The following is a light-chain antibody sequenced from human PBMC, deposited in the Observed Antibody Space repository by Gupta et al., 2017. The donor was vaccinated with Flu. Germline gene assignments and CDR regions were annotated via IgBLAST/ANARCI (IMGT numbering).Light chain of an antibody. Sequence: SPGQTATISCSGDELGKKFASWYQQKSGPPPMLVIYQDDRRPSGISERFSGSNSGNIATLTIRGTQALDEADYVCQAWDNNTAVFGGGTKLTVL. CDR2: QDD. CDR1: ELGKKF. J-gene: IGLJ2*01. CDR3: QAWDNNTAV. V-gene: IGLV3-1*01.